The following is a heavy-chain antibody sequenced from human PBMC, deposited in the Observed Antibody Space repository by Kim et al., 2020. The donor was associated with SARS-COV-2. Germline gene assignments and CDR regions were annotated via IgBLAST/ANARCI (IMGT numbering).Heavy chain of an antibody. CDR2: ISSSSSYI. V-gene: IGHV3-21*01. CDR1: GFTFSSYS. J-gene: IGHJ3*02. D-gene: IGHD3-16*01. CDR3: ARDASYGPDWGSVAFDI. Sequence: GGSLRLSCAASGFTFSSYSMNWVRQAPGKGLEWVSSISSSSSYIYYADSVKGRFTISRDNAKNSLYLQMNSLRAEDTAVYYCARDASYGPDWGSVAFDIWGQGTMVTVSS.